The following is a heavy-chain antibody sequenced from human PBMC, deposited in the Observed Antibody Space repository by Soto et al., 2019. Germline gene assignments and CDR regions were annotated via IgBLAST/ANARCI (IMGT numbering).Heavy chain of an antibody. Sequence: QLQLAQSGADVKKAGSSVNVSCKASGGTLSNSAFSWVRQAPGQGLEWMGGIIPVFGIVNYAQKFQDRVTITADESTSTAYMVLRSLRSEDTAVYFCATGRIVVVGSRAYYGMDVWGQGTTVTV. V-gene: IGHV1-69*19. CDR2: IIPVFGIV. J-gene: IGHJ6*02. CDR1: GGTLSNSA. D-gene: IGHD3-22*01. CDR3: ATGRIVVVGSRAYYGMDV.